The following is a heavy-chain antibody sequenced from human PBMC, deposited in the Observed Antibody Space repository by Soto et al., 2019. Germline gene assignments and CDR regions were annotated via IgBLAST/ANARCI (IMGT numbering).Heavy chain of an antibody. V-gene: IGHV3-23*01. CDR3: ATVLFPAYSGYGSFDY. CDR1: GFTFSSYA. Sequence: SGGSLRLSCAASGFTFSSYAMSWVRQAPGKGLEWVSAISGSGGSTYYADSVKGRFTISRDNSKNTLYLQMNSLRAEDTAVYYCATVLFPAYSGYGSFDYCGKGTLVTASS. D-gene: IGHD5-12*01. CDR2: ISGSGGST. J-gene: IGHJ4*02.